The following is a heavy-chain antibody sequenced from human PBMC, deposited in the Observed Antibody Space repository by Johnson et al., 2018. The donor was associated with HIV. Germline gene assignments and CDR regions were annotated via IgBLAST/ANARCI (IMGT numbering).Heavy chain of an antibody. CDR1: GFTVSSNY. J-gene: IGHJ3*01. CDR2: ISYDESNK. V-gene: IGHV3-30*03. D-gene: IGHD3-16*02. CDR3: ARDYRGRTVDAFDV. Sequence: QVQLVESGGGLIQPGGSLRLSCAASGFTVSSNYMSWVRQAPGKGLEWVAVISYDESNKYYADSLKGRFTISRDNSKNMLDLQMNSLRAGDAAVYYCARDYRGRTVDAFDVWGQGTLVIVSS.